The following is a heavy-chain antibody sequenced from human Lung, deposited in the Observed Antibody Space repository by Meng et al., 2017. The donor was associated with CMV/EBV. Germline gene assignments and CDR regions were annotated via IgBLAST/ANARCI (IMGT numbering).Heavy chain of an antibody. Sequence: SETLSLTCGISGGSFRGYYGSWIRQPPGKGLEWIGEINHSGTTNYNPSITSRASMSLDTSKNQFSLKLSSVTAADTAMYYCAIHIGRYSFYFDHWGQGTLVTVSS. J-gene: IGHJ4*02. CDR3: AIHIGRYSFYFDH. CDR1: GGSFRGYY. CDR2: INHSGTT. D-gene: IGHD1-26*01. V-gene: IGHV4-34*01.